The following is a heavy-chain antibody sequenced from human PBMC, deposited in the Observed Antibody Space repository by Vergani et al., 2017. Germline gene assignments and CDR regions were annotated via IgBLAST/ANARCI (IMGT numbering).Heavy chain of an antibody. D-gene: IGHD5-18*01. V-gene: IGHV3-15*01. CDR2: IKSKTDGETT. J-gene: IGHJ4*02. CDR1: GFTFINAW. Sequence: EVQPVESGGGLVKPGGSLRLSCAASGFTFINAWMTWVRQAPGKGLEWVGRIKSKTDGETTYYAAPVEGKFTISRDDSKRFAYLQLSGLKTEDTAVYFCSRGRGYSFGYSDYWGQGTLITVSS. CDR3: SRGRGYSFGYSDY.